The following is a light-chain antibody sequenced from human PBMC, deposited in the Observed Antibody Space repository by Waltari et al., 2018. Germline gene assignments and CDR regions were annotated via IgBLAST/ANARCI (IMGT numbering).Light chain of an antibody. J-gene: IGKJ1*01. CDR3: QQYGSSPWT. CDR1: QRVSSSY. V-gene: IGKV3-20*01. Sequence: EIVLTQSPGTLSLSPGERATLSCRARQRVSSSYLAWYQQKPGQAPRVLIHGASNRATGIPDRFSGSGSGTDFTLTISRLEPEDFAVYYCQQYGSSPWTFGQGTKVEIK. CDR2: GAS.